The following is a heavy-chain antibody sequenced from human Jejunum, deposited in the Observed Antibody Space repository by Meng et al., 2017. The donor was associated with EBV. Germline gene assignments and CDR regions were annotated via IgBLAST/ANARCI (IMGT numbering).Heavy chain of an antibody. D-gene: IGHD5-12*01. CDR1: GGSVNSGNVY. J-gene: IGHJ4*02. CDR3: AGLRYSGYDRAFDY. CDR2: IYYSGST. V-gene: IGHV4-61*01. Sequence: QLPLPESGPGLVKPAETLSLTCTVSGGSVNSGNVYWSWLRQPPGKGLEWIGYIYYSGSTNYIPSLKSRVAISLDTSKNQFSLKLSSVTAADTAVYYCAGLRYSGYDRAFDYWGQGALVTVSS.